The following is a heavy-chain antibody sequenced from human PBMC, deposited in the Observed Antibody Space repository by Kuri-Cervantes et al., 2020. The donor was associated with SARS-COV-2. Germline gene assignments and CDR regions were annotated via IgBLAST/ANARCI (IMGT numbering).Heavy chain of an antibody. V-gene: IGHV3-23*01. D-gene: IGHD4-17*01. CDR1: GFTFSSYA. Sequence: LSLTCAASGFTFSSYAMSWVRQAPGKGLEWVSGISGSGGSTYYADSVKGRFTISRDNAQNTVYLQMNSLRAEDTAVYYCARVSGDYVIFEYFDYWGQGILVT. CDR3: ARVSGDYVIFEYFDY. J-gene: IGHJ4*02. CDR2: ISGSGGST.